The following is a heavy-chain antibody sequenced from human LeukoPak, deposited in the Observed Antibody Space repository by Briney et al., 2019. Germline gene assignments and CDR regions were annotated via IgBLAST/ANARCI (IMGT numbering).Heavy chain of an antibody. Sequence: GGSLRLSCAASGFTFSSYAMSWVRQAPGKGLEWVSAISGSGSSTYYADSVKGRFTISRDNSKNTLYLQMNSLRAEDTAVYYCAKDNRLRYFDWLLYTYGMDVWGQGTTVTVSS. J-gene: IGHJ6*02. V-gene: IGHV3-23*01. D-gene: IGHD3-9*01. CDR1: GFTFSSYA. CDR2: ISGSGSST. CDR3: AKDNRLRYFDWLLYTYGMDV.